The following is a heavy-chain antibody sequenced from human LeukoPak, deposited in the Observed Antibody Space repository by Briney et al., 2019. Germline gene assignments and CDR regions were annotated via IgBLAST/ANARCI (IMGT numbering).Heavy chain of an antibody. Sequence: GGSLRLSCAASGFTFDDYAMHWVRQAPGKGLEWVSGISWNSGSIGYADSVKGRFTISRDNAKNSLYLQMNSLRAEDTALYYCAKRGAARPRDGYFDYWGQGTLVTVSS. CDR3: AKRGAARPRDGYFDY. CDR2: ISWNSGSI. V-gene: IGHV3-9*01. CDR1: GFTFDDYA. D-gene: IGHD6-6*01. J-gene: IGHJ4*02.